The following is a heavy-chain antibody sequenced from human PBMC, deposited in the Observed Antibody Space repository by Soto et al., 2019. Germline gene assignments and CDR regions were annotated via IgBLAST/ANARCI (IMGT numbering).Heavy chain of an antibody. CDR2: IIPIFGTA. CDR1: GGTFSSYA. CDR3: ARVVGANNWFEP. Sequence: ASVKISCKASGGTFSSYAISWVRQAPGQGLEWMGGIIPIFGTANYAQKFQGRVTITADKSTSTAYMELSSLRSEDTAVYYCARVVGANNWFEPWGEGTLVTVSS. D-gene: IGHD1-26*01. J-gene: IGHJ5*02. V-gene: IGHV1-69*06.